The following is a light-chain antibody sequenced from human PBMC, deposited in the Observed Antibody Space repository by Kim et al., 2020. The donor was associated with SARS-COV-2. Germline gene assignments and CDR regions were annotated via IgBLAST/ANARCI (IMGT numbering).Light chain of an antibody. Sequence: QTATPTCTGNSNNVGYQGAAWLQHRPGHPPKLLFYRNSNRPSGISDRLSASWSGSTASLTISGLQPEDEADYFCIAWDISLSAWVFGGGTQLTVL. CDR2: RNS. CDR1: SNNVGYQG. J-gene: IGLJ2*01. V-gene: IGLV10-54*01. CDR3: IAWDISLSAWV.